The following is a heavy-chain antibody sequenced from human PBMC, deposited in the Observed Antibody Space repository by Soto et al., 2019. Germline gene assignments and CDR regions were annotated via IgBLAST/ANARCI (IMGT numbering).Heavy chain of an antibody. Sequence: KPSETLSLTCSVSGGSINSRSYSWGWIRQPPGKGLEWIGSIYYSGNTYYSPSLKSRVTISVDTAKNQFSLKLSSVTAADTAVYYCARQYYFGSGSCYNRPFDFWGQGTLVTVSS. J-gene: IGHJ4*02. V-gene: IGHV4-39*01. CDR3: ARQYYFGSGSCYNRPFDF. CDR2: IYYSGNT. D-gene: IGHD3-10*01. CDR1: GGSINSRSYS.